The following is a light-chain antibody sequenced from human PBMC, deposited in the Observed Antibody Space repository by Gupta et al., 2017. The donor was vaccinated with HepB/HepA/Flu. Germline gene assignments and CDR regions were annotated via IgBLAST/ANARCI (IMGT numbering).Light chain of an antibody. CDR3: QQYDSLPPT. V-gene: IGKV4-1*01. CDR2: WAS. J-gene: IGKJ1*01. Sequence: DIVMTQSPESLAGSLGERATINCKSSQSVFYISNNKNYLTWYQQKPGQPPKLLIYWASTRESGVPDRFSGSGSGTDFTLTISRLQAEDVAVYYCQQYDSLPPTFGQGTKVEIK. CDR1: QSVFYISNNKNY.